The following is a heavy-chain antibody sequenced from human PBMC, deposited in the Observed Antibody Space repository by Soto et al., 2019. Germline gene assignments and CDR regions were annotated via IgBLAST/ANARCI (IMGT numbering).Heavy chain of an antibody. CDR2: ISGSGGST. D-gene: IGHD2-2*01. CDR3: AKRYCSSTSCYDYYYGMDV. V-gene: IGHV3-23*01. Sequence: EVQLLESGGGLVQPGGSLRLSCAASGFTFSSYAMSWVRQAPGKGLEWVSAISGSGGSTYYADSVKGRFTISRDNSKNTLDLQMNSLRAEDTAVYYCAKRYCSSTSCYDYYYGMDVWGQGTTVTVSS. J-gene: IGHJ6*02. CDR1: GFTFSSYA.